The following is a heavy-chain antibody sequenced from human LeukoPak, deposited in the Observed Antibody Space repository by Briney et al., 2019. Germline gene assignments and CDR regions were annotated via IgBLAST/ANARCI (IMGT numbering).Heavy chain of an antibody. V-gene: IGHV3-20*04. D-gene: IGHD2-15*01. Sequence: GGSLRLSCAASGFTIEDYAMHWVRQAPGKGLEWVSGINWNGGSTGYADSVKGRFTISRDNAKNSLYLQMNSLRAEDTAVYYCAREIVAATYDTFDYWGQGTLVTVSS. CDR1: GFTIEDYA. CDR3: AREIVAATYDTFDY. CDR2: INWNGGST. J-gene: IGHJ4*02.